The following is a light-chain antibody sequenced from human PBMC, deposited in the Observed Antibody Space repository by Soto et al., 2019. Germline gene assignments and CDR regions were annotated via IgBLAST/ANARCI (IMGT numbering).Light chain of an antibody. J-gene: IGKJ1*01. CDR2: GAS. Sequence: EIVMTQSPATLSVSPGERATLSCRASQSVSSNLAWYQQKPGQAPRLLIYGASTRATGIPARFSGSGSGTEFTLTISSLQSEDFAVYYCQQYGSPWTFGQGTKVDNK. CDR1: QSVSSN. CDR3: QQYGSPWT. V-gene: IGKV3D-15*01.